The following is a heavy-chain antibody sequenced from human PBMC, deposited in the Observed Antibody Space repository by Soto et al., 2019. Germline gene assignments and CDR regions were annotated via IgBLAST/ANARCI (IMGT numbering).Heavy chain of an antibody. CDR1: GGTFSSYA. J-gene: IGHJ4*02. CDR3: ARDYYYDSSGYSKLDY. Sequence: QVQLVQSGAEVKKPGSSVKVSCKASGGTFSSYAISWVRQAPGQGLECMGGIIPILGTANYAQKFQGRVTITADESTSTAYMEQSSLRSEDTAVYYCARDYYYDSSGYSKLDYWGQGTLVTVSS. V-gene: IGHV1-69*12. CDR2: IIPILGTA. D-gene: IGHD3-22*01.